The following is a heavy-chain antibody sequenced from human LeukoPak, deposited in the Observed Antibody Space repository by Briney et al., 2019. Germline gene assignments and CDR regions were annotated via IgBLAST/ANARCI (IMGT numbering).Heavy chain of an antibody. D-gene: IGHD3-10*01. CDR3: ARGSYGSGSYYYYGVDV. J-gene: IGHJ6*04. CDR2: IYYSGST. Sequence: SETLSLTCTVSGGSISSYYWSWIRQPPGKGLEWIGYIYYSGSTNYNPSLKSRVTISVDTSKNQFSLKLSSVTAADTAVYYCARGSYGSGSYYYYGVDVWGKGTTVTVSS. CDR1: GGSISSYY. V-gene: IGHV4-59*01.